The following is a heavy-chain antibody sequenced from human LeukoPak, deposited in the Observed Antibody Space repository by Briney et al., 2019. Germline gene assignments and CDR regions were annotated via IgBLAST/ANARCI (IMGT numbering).Heavy chain of an antibody. V-gene: IGHV4-34*01. CDR2: INHSGST. Sequence: SETLSLTCAVYGGSFSGYYWSWIRQPPGKGLEWIGEINHSGSTNYNPSLKSRVTMSVDTSKNQFSLKLSSVTAADTAVYYCARGKKHYYYYMDVWGKGTTVTVSS. J-gene: IGHJ6*03. CDR1: GGSFSGYY. CDR3: ARGKKHYYYYMDV.